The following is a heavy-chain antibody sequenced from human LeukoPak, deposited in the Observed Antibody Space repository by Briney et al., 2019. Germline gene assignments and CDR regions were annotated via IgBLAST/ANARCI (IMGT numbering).Heavy chain of an antibody. CDR1: GFTFTSYN. J-gene: IGHJ6*03. CDR2: ITSSSSYI. V-gene: IGHV3-21*06. D-gene: IGHD1-26*01. CDR3: ARDPYSGNYGAYYYYYMDV. Sequence: KTGGSLRLSCAASGFTFTSYNMNWVRQAPGKRLEWVSSITSSSSYIYYADSVKGRFTISRDNAKNSLYLQMDSLRVEDTAVYYCARDPYSGNYGAYYYYYMDVWGKGTTVTVSS.